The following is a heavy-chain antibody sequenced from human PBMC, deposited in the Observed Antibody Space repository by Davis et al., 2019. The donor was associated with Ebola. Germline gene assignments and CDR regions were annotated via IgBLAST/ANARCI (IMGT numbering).Heavy chain of an antibody. CDR1: GYTFTSYG. D-gene: IGHD6-13*01. CDR3: AGGRSSSWFK. CDR2: ISAYNGNT. J-gene: IGHJ4*02. Sequence: ASVKVSCKASGYTFTSYGISWVRQAPGQGLEWMGWISAYNGNTNYAQKLQGRVTMTRDTSTSTVYMELSSLRSEDTAVYYCAGGRSSSWFKWGQGTLVTVSS. V-gene: IGHV1-18*01.